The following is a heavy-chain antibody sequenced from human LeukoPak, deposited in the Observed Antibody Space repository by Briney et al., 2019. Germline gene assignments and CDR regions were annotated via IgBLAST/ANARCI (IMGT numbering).Heavy chain of an antibody. D-gene: IGHD6-13*01. J-gene: IGHJ4*02. V-gene: IGHV4-38-2*02. CDR1: GYSISSGYY. CDR2: IYHSGST. CDR3: ARVEQQLALYYFDY. Sequence: SETLSLTCTVSGYSISSGYYWAWIRHPPGKGRKGFGSIYHSGSTYYNPSLKSRATISVDTSKNQFSLKLSSVTAADTAVYYCARVEQQLALYYFDYWGQGTLVTVSS.